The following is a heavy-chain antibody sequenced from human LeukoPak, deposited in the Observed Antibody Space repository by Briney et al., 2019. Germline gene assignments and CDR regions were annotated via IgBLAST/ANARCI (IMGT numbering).Heavy chain of an antibody. Sequence: PSETLSLTCTVSGGSISSSSYYWGWIRQPPGKGLEWIGSVYYSGSTYYNPSLKSRVTISVDTSKNQFSLKLSSVTAADTAVYYCARSWTTVELAYYFDYWGQGTLVTVSS. V-gene: IGHV4-39*01. CDR1: GGSISSSSYY. CDR2: VYYSGST. CDR3: ARSWTTVELAYYFDY. D-gene: IGHD4-23*01. J-gene: IGHJ4*02.